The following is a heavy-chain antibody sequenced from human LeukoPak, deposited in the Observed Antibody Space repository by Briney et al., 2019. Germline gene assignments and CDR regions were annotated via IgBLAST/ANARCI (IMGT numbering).Heavy chain of an antibody. CDR1: GYRFTGYW. D-gene: IGHD2-2*01. Sequence: GESLKISCRGSGYRFTGYWIGWVRQMPGKGLEWMGIIYPGDSDTKYSPSFQGQVTISADKSISTAYLQWSSLKASDTAMYYCARLGCSSTSCQGYFDYWGQGTLVTVSS. J-gene: IGHJ4*02. V-gene: IGHV5-51*01. CDR2: IYPGDSDT. CDR3: ARLGCSSTSCQGYFDY.